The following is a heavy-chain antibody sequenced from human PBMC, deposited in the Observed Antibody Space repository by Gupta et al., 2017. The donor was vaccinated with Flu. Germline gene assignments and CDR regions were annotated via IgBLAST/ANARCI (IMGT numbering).Heavy chain of an antibody. V-gene: IGHV3-48*01. J-gene: IGHJ5*02. CDR3: ARVVLPSAIDWFDP. D-gene: IGHD2-2*01. Sequence: EVQLAESGGGLVQPGGSLRLSCAASGFPFRSYSMNWLRQAPGEGLEWVSYISSSSSTKYYADSVKGRFTISRDNAKNSLYLQMNSLRAEDTAVYYCARVVLPSAIDWFDPWGQGTLVTVSS. CDR1: GFPFRSYS. CDR2: ISSSSSTK.